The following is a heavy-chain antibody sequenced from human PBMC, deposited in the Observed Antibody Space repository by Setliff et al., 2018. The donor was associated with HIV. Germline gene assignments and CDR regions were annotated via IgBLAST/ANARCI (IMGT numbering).Heavy chain of an antibody. J-gene: IGHJ5*02. CDR2: IDHSGST. V-gene: IGHV4-34*01. Sequence: SETLSLTCAVYGGSFSGYHWSWIRQSPGEGLEWIGEIDHSGSTDDNPSLKSRVTISVDTSKNQFSLKLSSVTAADTAVYYCARGGRSLAAQTWFDPWGQGTLVTVSS. CDR1: GGSFSGYH. CDR3: ARGGRSLAAQTWFDP. D-gene: IGHD6-6*01.